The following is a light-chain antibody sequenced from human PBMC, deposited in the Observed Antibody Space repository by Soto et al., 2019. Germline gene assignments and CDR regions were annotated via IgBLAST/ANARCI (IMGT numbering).Light chain of an antibody. CDR2: AAS. J-gene: IGKJ3*01. CDR1: QGISTY. CDR3: QKYNSAPPFT. V-gene: IGKV1-27*01. Sequence: DILMTQSPSSLSASVGDRVTITCRASQGISTYLAWYQQKPGKVPKLLIYAASTLQSGVPSRFSGSGSGTYFTLTISSLQPEDVATYYCQKYNSAPPFTFGPGTKVDIK.